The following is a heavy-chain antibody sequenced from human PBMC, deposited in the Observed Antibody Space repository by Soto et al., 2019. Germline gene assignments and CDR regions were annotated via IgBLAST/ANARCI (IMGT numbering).Heavy chain of an antibody. Sequence: KPSETLSLTCTVSGGSISSSSYYWGWIRQPPGKGLEWIGSIYYSGSTYYNPSLKSRVTISVDTSKNQFSLKLSSVTAADTAVYYCARHSSDYYYYGMDVWGQGTTVTVSS. CDR3: ARHSSDYYYYGMDV. J-gene: IGHJ6*02. V-gene: IGHV4-39*01. CDR2: IYYSGST. CDR1: GGSISSSSYY.